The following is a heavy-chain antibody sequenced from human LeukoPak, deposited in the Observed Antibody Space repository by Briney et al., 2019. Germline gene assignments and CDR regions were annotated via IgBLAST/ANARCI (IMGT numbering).Heavy chain of an antibody. CDR2: IYYSGST. J-gene: IGHJ4*02. CDR1: GGSFSGYY. CDR3: ASTRGGSYFDY. V-gene: IGHV4-34*01. Sequence: SETLSLTCAVYGGSFSGYYWSWIRQPPGKGLERIGSIYYSGSTYYNPSLKSRVTISVDTSKNQFSLKLSSVTAADTAVYYCASTRGGSYFDYWGQGTLVTVSS. D-gene: IGHD1-26*01.